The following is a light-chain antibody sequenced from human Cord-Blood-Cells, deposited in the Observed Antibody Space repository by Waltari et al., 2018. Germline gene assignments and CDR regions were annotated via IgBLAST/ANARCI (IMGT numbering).Light chain of an antibody. V-gene: IGKV1-13*02. CDR2: DAS. CDR3: QQFNSYPIT. J-gene: IGKJ5*01. CDR1: QGISSA. Sequence: AIQLTQSPSSLSASVGDRVAITCRASQGISSALAWYQQKPGKAPKLLIYDASSLESGVPSRFSGSGSGTDFTLTVSSLQPEDFATYYCQQFNSYPITFGQGTRLEIK.